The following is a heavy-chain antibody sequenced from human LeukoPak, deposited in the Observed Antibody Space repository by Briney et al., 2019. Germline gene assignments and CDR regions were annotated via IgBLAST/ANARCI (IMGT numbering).Heavy chain of an antibody. Sequence: GGSLRLSCAASGFTLSSYGMHWVRQAPGKGLEWVAVIWYDGSNKYYADSVKGRFTISRDNPKNTLYLQMNSLRAEDTAVYYCARDYLDWYFDLWGRGTLVTVSS. V-gene: IGHV3-33*01. CDR1: GFTLSSYG. CDR3: ARDYLDWYFDL. CDR2: IWYDGSNK. J-gene: IGHJ2*01.